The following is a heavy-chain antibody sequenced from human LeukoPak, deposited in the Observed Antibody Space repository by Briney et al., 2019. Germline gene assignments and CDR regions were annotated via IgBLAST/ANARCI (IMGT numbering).Heavy chain of an antibody. J-gene: IGHJ3*02. CDR1: GYSFIDYY. CDR2: INPSSGGT. CDR3: ARDVAGYSSTDAFDI. D-gene: IGHD2-2*01. Sequence: ASVKVSCKTSGYSFIDYYIHWVRQAPGQGLEWMGWINPSSGGTNYAQKFQGGVTMTRDTSISTAYMELSRLRSDDTAVYYCARDVAGYSSTDAFDIWGQGTMVTVSS. V-gene: IGHV1-2*02.